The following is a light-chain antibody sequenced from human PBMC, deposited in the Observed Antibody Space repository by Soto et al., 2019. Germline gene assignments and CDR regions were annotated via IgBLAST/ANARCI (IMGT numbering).Light chain of an antibody. CDR2: DVS. CDR3: CSYAGSPYV. CDR1: SSDVGAYDY. V-gene: IGLV2-11*01. J-gene: IGLJ1*01. Sequence: QSARTQPRSVAWSPGEAVSISCTGTSSDVGAYDYVSWFQQHPGKAPKLIIYDVSKRPSGVPDRFSGSKSGNTASLTISGLQADDEADYYCCSYAGSPYVFGTGTKVTVL.